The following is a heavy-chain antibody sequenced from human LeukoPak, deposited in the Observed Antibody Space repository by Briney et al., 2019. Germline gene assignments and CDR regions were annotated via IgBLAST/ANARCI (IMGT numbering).Heavy chain of an antibody. D-gene: IGHD3-16*01. CDR2: ISAYNGNT. V-gene: IGHV1-18*01. CDR1: GYTFTSYG. Sequence: ASVKVSCKASGYTFTSYGISWVRQAPGQGLEWMGWISAYNGNTNYAQKLQGRVTMTTDTSTSTAYMELSSLRSEDTAVYYCARGSYYAPRDYYYGMDVWGQGTTVTVSS. J-gene: IGHJ6*02. CDR3: ARGSYYAPRDYYYGMDV.